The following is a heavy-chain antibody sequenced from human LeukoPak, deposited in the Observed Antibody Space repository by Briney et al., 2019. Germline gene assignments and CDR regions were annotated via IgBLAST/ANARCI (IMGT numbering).Heavy chain of an antibody. V-gene: IGHV3-23*01. J-gene: IGHJ5*02. D-gene: IGHD6-13*01. CDR1: GFTFSSYA. Sequence: GGSLRLSCAASGFTFSSYAMSWVRQAPGKGLEWVSTISGNGGSTYYADSVKGRFTISRDKSKNTVYLQMNSLRAEDTAVYYCTKGSSNWYGYWFDPWGQGTLVTVSS. CDR2: ISGNGGST. CDR3: TKGSSNWYGYWFDP.